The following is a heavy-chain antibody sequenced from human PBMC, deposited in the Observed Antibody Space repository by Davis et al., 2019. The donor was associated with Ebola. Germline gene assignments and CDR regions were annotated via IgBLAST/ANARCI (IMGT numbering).Heavy chain of an antibody. CDR2: IYHSGST. CDR3: ACGYSYGPFDY. D-gene: IGHD5-18*01. V-gene: IGHV4-30-2*01. J-gene: IGHJ4*02. Sequence: MPSETLSLTCTVSGYSISSGYSWSWIRQPPGKGLEWIGYIYHSGSTYYNPSLKSRVTISVDRSKNQFSLKLSSVTAADTAVYYCACGYSYGPFDYWGQGTLVTVSS. CDR1: GYSISSGYS.